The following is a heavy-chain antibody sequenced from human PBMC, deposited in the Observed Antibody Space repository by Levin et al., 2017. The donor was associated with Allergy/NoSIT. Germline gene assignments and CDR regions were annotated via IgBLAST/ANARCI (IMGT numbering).Heavy chain of an antibody. CDR2: ISSSSSYI. CDR3: ASEGGAVAVW. D-gene: IGHD6-19*01. Sequence: GGSLRLSCAASGFTFSTYSMTWVRQAPGKGLEWVSSISSSSSYIYYADSVKGRFTISRDNAKNSLYLQMNSLRAEDTAVYYCASEGGAVAVWWGQGTLVTVSS. J-gene: IGHJ4*02. CDR1: GFTFSTYS. V-gene: IGHV3-21*01.